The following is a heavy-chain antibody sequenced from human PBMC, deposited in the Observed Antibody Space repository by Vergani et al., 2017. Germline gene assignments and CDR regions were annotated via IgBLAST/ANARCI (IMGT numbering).Heavy chain of an antibody. D-gene: IGHD6-13*01. J-gene: IGHJ5*02. CDR1: GDSITNGGFS. CDR2: IFPSGNS. CDR3: AGDTHSWQRADR. Sequence: QVRLQESGPGLVKPSQTLSLTCAVSGDSITNGGFSWNWIRQPPGKGPEWIGYIFPSGNSDYNPSLKNRVSISLDTSKSSFSLRLSSVTTADTAMCYCAGDTHSWQRADRWGQGLLVSVSS. V-gene: IGHV4-30-2*02.